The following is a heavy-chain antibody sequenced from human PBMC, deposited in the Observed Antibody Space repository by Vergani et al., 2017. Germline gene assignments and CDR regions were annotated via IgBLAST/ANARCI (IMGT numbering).Heavy chain of an antibody. J-gene: IGHJ4*02. V-gene: IGHV3-74*01. Sequence: EVQLVESGGGLVQPGGSLRLSCAASGFTFSSYWMHWVRQAPGKGLVWVSRINSDGSSTSYADSVKGRFPIARDNAKNTLYLQMNSLRAEDTAVYYCARDPEYYYDSSGYYSFDYWGQGTLVTVSS. CDR3: ARDPEYYYDSSGYYSFDY. CDR1: GFTFSSYW. D-gene: IGHD3-22*01. CDR2: INSDGSST.